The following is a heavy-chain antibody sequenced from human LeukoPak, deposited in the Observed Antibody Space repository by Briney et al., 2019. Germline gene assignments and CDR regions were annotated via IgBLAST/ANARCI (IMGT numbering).Heavy chain of an antibody. CDR3: ARALHYYDSSGYYVLGY. CDR1: GFTFSSYA. V-gene: IGHV3-30-3*01. CDR2: ISYDGSNK. D-gene: IGHD3-22*01. J-gene: IGHJ4*02. Sequence: PGRSLRLSCAASGFTFSSYAMHWVRQAPGKGLEWVAVISYDGSNKYYADSVKGRFTISRDNSKNTLYLQMNSLRAEDTAVYYCARALHYYDSSGYYVLGYWGQGTLVTVSS.